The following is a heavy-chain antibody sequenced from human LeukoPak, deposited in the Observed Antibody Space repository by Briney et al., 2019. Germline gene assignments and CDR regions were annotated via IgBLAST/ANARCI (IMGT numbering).Heavy chain of an antibody. J-gene: IGHJ4*02. CDR2: ISAYNGNT. CDR1: GYTFTSYG. V-gene: IGHV1-18*01. CDR3: ARSYYYDSSGSLYY. D-gene: IGHD3-22*01. Sequence: GASVKVSCKASGYTFTSYGISWVRQAPGQGLEWMGWISAYNGNTNYAQKLQGRVTMTTDTSTSTAYMELRSLRSDDTAVYYCARSYYYDSSGSLYYWGQGTLVTVSS.